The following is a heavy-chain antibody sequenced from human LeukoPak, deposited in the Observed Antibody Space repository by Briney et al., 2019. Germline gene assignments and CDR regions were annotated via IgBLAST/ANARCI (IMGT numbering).Heavy chain of an antibody. Sequence: SETLSLTCTVSGGSISSGGYYWSWIRQPPGKGLEWIGYIYHSGSTYYNPSLKSRVTISVDRSKNQFSLKLSSVTAADTAVYYCARDTGEMERAFDIWGQGTMVTVSS. CDR2: IYHSGST. V-gene: IGHV4-30-2*01. D-gene: IGHD7-27*01. J-gene: IGHJ3*02. CDR3: ARDTGEMERAFDI. CDR1: GGSISSGGYY.